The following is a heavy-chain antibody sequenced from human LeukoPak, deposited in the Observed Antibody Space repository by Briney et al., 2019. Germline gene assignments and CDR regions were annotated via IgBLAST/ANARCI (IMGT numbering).Heavy chain of an antibody. CDR1: GGSFSGYY. CDR3: ARRRGSGSYSFYYYYGMDV. CDR2: INHSGST. D-gene: IGHD1-26*01. Sequence: PSETLSLTCAVYGGSFSGYYWSWIRQSPGKGLEWIGEINHSGSTNYNPSLKSRVTISVDTSKNQFSLKLSSVTAADTAVYYCARRRGSGSYSFYYYYGMDVWGQGTTVTVSS. J-gene: IGHJ6*02. V-gene: IGHV4-34*01.